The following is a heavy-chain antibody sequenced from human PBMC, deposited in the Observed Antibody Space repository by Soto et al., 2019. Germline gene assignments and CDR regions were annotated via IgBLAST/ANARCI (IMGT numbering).Heavy chain of an antibody. CDR3: ARLSVRGVIRGPFDY. J-gene: IGHJ4*02. CDR1: GFTFSSYW. D-gene: IGHD3-10*01. CDR2: IKQDGSEK. V-gene: IGHV3-7*01. Sequence: GGSLRLSCAVSGFTFSSYWMSWVRQAPGKGLEWVANIKQDGSEKYYVDSVKGRFTISRDNAKNSLYLQMNSLRAEDTAVYYWARLSVRGVIRGPFDYWGQGTLVTVSS.